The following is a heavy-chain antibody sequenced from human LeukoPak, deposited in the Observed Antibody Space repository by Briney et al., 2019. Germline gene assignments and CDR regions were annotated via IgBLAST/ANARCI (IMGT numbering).Heavy chain of an antibody. CDR2: ISGSGGNT. CDR3: AKGSYYDSSGSFYFDY. J-gene: IGHJ4*02. D-gene: IGHD3-22*01. CDR1: GFTFSSYA. V-gene: IGHV3-23*01. Sequence: GGSLRLSCSASGFTFSSYAMNWVRQAPGKGLEWVSTISGSGGNTYYAGSVKGRFTISRDNSKNTLYVQGNSLGTEDTAAYYCAKGSYYDSSGSFYFDYWGQGTLVTVSS.